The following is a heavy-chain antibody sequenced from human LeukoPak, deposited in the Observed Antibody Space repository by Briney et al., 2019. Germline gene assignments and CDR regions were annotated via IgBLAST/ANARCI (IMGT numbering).Heavy chain of an antibody. CDR2: SYYSGST. D-gene: IGHD5-24*01. V-gene: IGHV4-30-4*01. CDR3: ARGRWPPLPTY. CDR1: GGSISSGDYC. Sequence: SETLSLTCTVSGGSISSGDYCWSWIRQSPGKGLEWIGYSYYSGSTYYNPSLKSRVTISVDTSKNQFSLELSSVTAADTAVYYCARGRWPPLPTYWGQGTLVTVSS. J-gene: IGHJ4*02.